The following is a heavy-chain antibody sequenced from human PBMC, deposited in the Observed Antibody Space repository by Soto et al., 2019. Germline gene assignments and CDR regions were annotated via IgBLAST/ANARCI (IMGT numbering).Heavy chain of an antibody. CDR3: ARDWVPSSGWDYYYYGMDV. CDR2: IWYDGSNK. CDR1: GFTFSSYG. D-gene: IGHD6-19*01. V-gene: IGHV3-33*01. Sequence: QVQLVESGGGVVQPGRSLRLSCAASGFTFSSYGMHWVRQAPGKGLEWVAVIWYDGSNKYYADSVKGRFTISRDNSKNTLYLQMNSLRAEDTAVYYCARDWVPSSGWDYYYYGMDVWGQGTTVTVSS. J-gene: IGHJ6*02.